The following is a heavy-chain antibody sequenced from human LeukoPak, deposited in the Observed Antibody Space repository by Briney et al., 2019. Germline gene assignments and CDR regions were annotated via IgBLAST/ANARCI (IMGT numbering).Heavy chain of an antibody. Sequence: ASVKVSCKASGYTFTSYYMRWVRQAPGQGLEWMGIINPSGGSTSYAQKFQGRVTMTRDTSTSTVYMELSSLRSEDTAVYYCARVEWKYTAMVTGPRGMDVWGQGTTVTVSS. V-gene: IGHV1-46*01. CDR3: ARVEWKYTAMVTGPRGMDV. CDR2: INPSGGST. D-gene: IGHD5-18*01. J-gene: IGHJ6*02. CDR1: GYTFTSYY.